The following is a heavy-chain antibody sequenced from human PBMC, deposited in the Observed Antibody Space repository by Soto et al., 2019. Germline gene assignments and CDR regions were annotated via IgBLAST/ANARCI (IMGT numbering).Heavy chain of an antibody. J-gene: IGHJ4*01. Sequence: QVQLVQSGAEVRKPGSSVKVSCKTSGGLISKYSFNWVRQAPGPGLEWMGGVLPISGSTDYAQKFQGRLTITADRSTSTVYMELSRLRSDDTANDYCSTISVRGGPLRFEDGGQGMLISVSS. CDR2: VLPISGST. V-gene: IGHV1-69*06. D-gene: IGHD5-12*01. CDR1: GGLISKYS. CDR3: STISVRGGPLRFED.